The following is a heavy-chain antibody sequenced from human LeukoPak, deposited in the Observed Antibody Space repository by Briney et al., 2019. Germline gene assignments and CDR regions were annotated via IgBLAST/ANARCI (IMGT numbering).Heavy chain of an antibody. CDR2: ITTSSRYI. J-gene: IGHJ5*02. D-gene: IGHD2-2*01. CDR1: GFTLSTLD. V-gene: IGHV3-21*01. Sequence: PGGSLRLSCAPSGFTLSTLDMNWVRQAPGKGLEWVSSITTSSRYIYYRDSVKGRFTISRDDAKNSLYLQMNSLRVEDTAVYYCARADCSGSTCYLRRSWFDPWGQGTLVTVSS. CDR3: ARADCSGSTCYLRRSWFDP.